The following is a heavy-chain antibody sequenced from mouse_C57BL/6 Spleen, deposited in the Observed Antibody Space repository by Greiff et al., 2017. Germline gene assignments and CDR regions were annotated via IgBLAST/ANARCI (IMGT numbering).Heavy chain of an antibody. CDR2: IHPNSGST. CDR3: AREITTVVAKDFDY. Sequence: VQLQQPGAELVKPGASVKLSCKASGYTFTSYWMHWVKQRPGQGLEWIGMIHPNSGSTNYNEKFKSKATLTVDKSSSTAYMQLSSLTSEDSAVYYCAREITTVVAKDFDYWGQGTTLTVSS. D-gene: IGHD1-1*01. J-gene: IGHJ2*01. V-gene: IGHV1-64*01. CDR1: GYTFTSYW.